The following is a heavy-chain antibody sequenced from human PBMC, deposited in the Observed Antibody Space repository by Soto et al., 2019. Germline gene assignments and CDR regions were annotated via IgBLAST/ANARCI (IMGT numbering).Heavy chain of an antibody. D-gene: IGHD6-19*01. CDR3: AKFTSGWDFDY. J-gene: IGHJ4*02. Sequence: GGSLRLSCAASGFTLSNYAMSWVRQAPVKGLDWVSSITGSGAGTYYAGSVQGRFTISRDNSKNTLYLQMNGLRAEDTAVYYCAKFTSGWDFDYWGQGTLVTVSS. CDR2: ITGSGAGT. V-gene: IGHV3-23*01. CDR1: GFTLSNYA.